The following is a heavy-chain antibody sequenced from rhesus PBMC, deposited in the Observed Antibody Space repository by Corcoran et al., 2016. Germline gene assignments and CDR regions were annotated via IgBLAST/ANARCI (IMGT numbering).Heavy chain of an antibody. CDR2: IDGSSGST. J-gene: IGHJ4*01. V-gene: IGHV4-127*01. CDR1: GYSISSGYD. CDR3: ARGGYGSWNLRY. Sequence: QVQLQESGPGVVKPSETLSLTCAVSGYSISSGYDWSWIRQPPGKGLEWIGYIDGSSGSTNYNPSLKNRVTISKDTSKNQFSLKLSSVTAADTAVYYCARGGYGSWNLRYWGQGVLVTVSS. D-gene: IGHD6-25*01.